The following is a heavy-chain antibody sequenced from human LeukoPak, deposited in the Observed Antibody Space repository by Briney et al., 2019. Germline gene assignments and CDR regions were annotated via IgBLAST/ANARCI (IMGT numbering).Heavy chain of an antibody. V-gene: IGHV1-3*01. D-gene: IGHD2-21*02. CDR2: INAGNGNT. CDR1: GYTFTNYV. J-gene: IGHJ3*02. CDR3: ARDRSVVTAIRDAFDI. Sequence: ASEKVSCKASGYTFTNYVMYWVRQAPGQRLEWMGWINAGNGNTEYSQKFQGRLTIIRDTSASTGYMELSSLRYEDTAVYYCARDRSVVTAIRDAFDIWGQGTMVTVSS.